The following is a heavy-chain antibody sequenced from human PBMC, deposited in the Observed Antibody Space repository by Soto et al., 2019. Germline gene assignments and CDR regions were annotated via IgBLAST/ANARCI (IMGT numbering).Heavy chain of an antibody. D-gene: IGHD1-7*01. Sequence: PSQTLSLTCAISGDSVSSNSAAWNWIRQSPSRGLEWLGRTYYRSKWYNDYAVSVKSRITINPDTSKNQFSLQLNSVTPEDTAVYYCARESPNNWNWPPNDAFDIWGQGTMVTVSS. CDR2: TYYRSKWYN. V-gene: IGHV6-1*01. CDR3: ARESPNNWNWPPNDAFDI. CDR1: GDSVSSNSAA. J-gene: IGHJ3*02.